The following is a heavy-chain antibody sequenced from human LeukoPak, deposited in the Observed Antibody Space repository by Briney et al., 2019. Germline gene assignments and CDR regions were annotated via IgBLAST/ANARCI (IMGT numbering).Heavy chain of an antibody. Sequence: SESLSLTCSVSGGSVSSGNYYWSWIRQPPGKGLEWNGYIYYSGSTDYNPSLKSLVTISVDTSKNQFSLRLSSVTAADTAVYYCAQKQWVPYYFHYWGQGALVTVSS. CDR3: AQKQWVPYYFHY. D-gene: IGHD1/OR15-1a*01. CDR2: IYYSGST. CDR1: GGSVSSGNYY. J-gene: IGHJ4*02. V-gene: IGHV4-61*01.